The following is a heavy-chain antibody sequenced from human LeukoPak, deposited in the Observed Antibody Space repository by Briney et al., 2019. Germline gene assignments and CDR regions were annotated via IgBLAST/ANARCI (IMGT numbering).Heavy chain of an antibody. CDR1: GGTFSSYA. J-gene: IGHJ5*02. D-gene: IGHD4-11*01. CDR2: IIPIFGTA. CDR3: ARGGYVTTWWFDP. Sequence: ASVKVSCKASGGTFSSYAISWVRQAPGQGLEWMGGIIPIFGTANYAQKFQGRVTITTDESTSTAYMELRSLRSDDTAVYYCARGGYVTTWWFDPWGQGTLVTVSS. V-gene: IGHV1-69*05.